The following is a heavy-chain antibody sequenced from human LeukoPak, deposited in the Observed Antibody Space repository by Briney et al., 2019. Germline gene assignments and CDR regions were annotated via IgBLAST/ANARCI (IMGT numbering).Heavy chain of an antibody. CDR3: ARDPIGSSWPYYFDY. CDR2: INPSGGST. Sequence: GASVKVSCKASGYTFTTYYMHWVRQAPGQGLEWMGIINPSGGSTTYAQKFQGRVTITRDTSASTAYMELSSLRSEDTAVYYCARDPIGSSWPYYFDYWGQGTLVTVSS. V-gene: IGHV1-46*01. D-gene: IGHD6-13*01. CDR1: GYTFTTYY. J-gene: IGHJ4*02.